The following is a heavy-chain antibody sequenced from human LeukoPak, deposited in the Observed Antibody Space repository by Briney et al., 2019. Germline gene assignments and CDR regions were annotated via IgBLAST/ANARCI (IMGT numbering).Heavy chain of an antibody. J-gene: IGHJ4*02. CDR1: GFTFSSYS. Sequence: GGSLRLSCAASGFTFSSYSMNWVRQAPGKWLEWVAFIRYDGSNKYFADSVRGRFTISRDNSKNTLYLQMNSLRAEDTAVYYCANGYNYGLDYWGQGTLVTVSS. D-gene: IGHD5-18*01. CDR2: IRYDGSNK. CDR3: ANGYNYGLDY. V-gene: IGHV3-30*02.